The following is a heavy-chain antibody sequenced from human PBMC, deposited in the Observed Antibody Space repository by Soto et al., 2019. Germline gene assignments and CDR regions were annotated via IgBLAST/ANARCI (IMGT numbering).Heavy chain of an antibody. J-gene: IGHJ4*02. Sequence: QVQLVESGGGVVQPGRSLRLSCAASGFTFSSYGMHWVRQAPGKGMEWVAVIWYDGSNKYYADSVKGRFTISRDNSKNTLYLQMNSLRAEDTAVYYCAGDALIYSGYGLGYWGLGTLVTVSS. D-gene: IGHD5-12*01. CDR3: AGDALIYSGYGLGY. CDR1: GFTFSSYG. CDR2: IWYDGSNK. V-gene: IGHV3-33*01.